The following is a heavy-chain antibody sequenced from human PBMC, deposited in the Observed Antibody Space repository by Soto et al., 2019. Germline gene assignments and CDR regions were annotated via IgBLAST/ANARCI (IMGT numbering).Heavy chain of an antibody. CDR1: GGSISSGGYY. CDR2: IYDTGST. J-gene: IGHJ4*02. V-gene: IGHV4-31*03. Sequence: QVQLQESGPGLVKPLQTLSLTCTVSGGSISSGGYYWSWIRQRPGQGLECIGYIYDTGSTYYNPSLKTRVTISIDTSKNQFSLNLRFVTAADTAVYYCARIKRDYDGVWGSYRLDYWGQGTLVTVSS. D-gene: IGHD3-16*02. CDR3: ARIKRDYDGVWGSYRLDY.